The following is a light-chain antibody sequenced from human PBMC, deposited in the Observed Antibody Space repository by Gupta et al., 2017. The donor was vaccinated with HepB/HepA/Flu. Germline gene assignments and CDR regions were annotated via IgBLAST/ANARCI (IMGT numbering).Light chain of an antibody. J-gene: IGLJ2*01. CDR2: YDS. CDR3: QVWDSSSDHVV. Sequence: SYVLTQPPSVSVAPGKTARITCGGNNIGNKSVHWYQQKPGQAPVLVIYYDSDRPSGIPERFSGSNSGNTATLTISRVEAGDEADYYCQVWDSSSDHVVFGGGTKLTVL. V-gene: IGLV3-21*04. CDR1: NIGNKS.